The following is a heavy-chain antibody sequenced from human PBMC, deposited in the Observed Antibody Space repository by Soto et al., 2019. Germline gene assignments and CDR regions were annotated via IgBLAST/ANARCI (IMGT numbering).Heavy chain of an antibody. J-gene: IGHJ4*02. Sequence: PGGSLRLSCAASGFTFSSYAMSWVRQAPGKGLEWVSAISGSGGSTYYADSVKGRFTISRDNSKNTLYLQMNSLRAEDTAVYYCARDDYSSGLIPEDYWGQGTLVTVSS. CDR1: GFTFSSYA. CDR3: ARDDYSSGLIPEDY. V-gene: IGHV3-23*01. CDR2: ISGSGGST. D-gene: IGHD6-19*01.